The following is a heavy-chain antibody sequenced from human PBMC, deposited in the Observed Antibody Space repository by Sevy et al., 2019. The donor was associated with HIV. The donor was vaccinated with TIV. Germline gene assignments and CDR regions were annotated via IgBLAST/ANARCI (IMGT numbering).Heavy chain of an antibody. CDR3: TTMGWHGGFDI. CDR1: GFTFSSYG. CDR2: IKSKNDGGTT. V-gene: IGHV3-15*01. J-gene: IGHJ3*02. Sequence: GGSLRLSCAASGFTFSSYGMHWVRQAPGKGLELVGRIKSKNDGGTTDYAAPVIGRFTISRDDSKSTLYLRMNSLKIEDTAVYYCTTMGWHGGFDIWGQGTMVTVSS.